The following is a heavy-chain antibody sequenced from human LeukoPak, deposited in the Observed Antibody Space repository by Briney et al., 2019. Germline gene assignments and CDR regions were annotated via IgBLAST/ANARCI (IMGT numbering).Heavy chain of an antibody. Sequence: ASVKVSCKASGYTFSSHDINWVRQATGKGLEWMGWMNSNNDNTGYAQKFQGRVTMTRNTSISTAYMELSSLRSEDTAVYYCARGHMIHDAFDIWGQGTVVTVSS. CDR2: MNSNNDNT. D-gene: IGHD3-16*01. CDR3: ARGHMIHDAFDI. J-gene: IGHJ3*02. V-gene: IGHV1-8*01. CDR1: GYTFSSHD.